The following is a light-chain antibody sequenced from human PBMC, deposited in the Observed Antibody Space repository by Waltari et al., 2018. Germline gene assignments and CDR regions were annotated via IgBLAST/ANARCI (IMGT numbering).Light chain of an antibody. CDR1: QYISSW. CDR2: KAS. V-gene: IGKV1-5*03. Sequence: DIQMTQSPSTLSASVGDRVTITSPASQYISSWLAWYQQKPGKAPKLLVYKASILESGVPSRFSGSESGTEFTLTISSLQPDDFATYYCQQYNTYPLTFGQGTRLEI. J-gene: IGKJ5*01. CDR3: QQYNTYPLT.